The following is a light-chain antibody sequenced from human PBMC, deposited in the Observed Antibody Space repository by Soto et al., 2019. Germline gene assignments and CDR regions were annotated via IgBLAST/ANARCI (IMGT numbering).Light chain of an antibody. J-gene: IGLJ1*01. CDR2: GNS. CDR1: SSNTGASSD. Sequence: QSVLTQPPSVSGAPGQRVTISCTGASSNTGASSDVHWYQQLPGTAPKLVIYGNSNRPSGVPDRFSGSKSGTSASLAITGLQADDEAHYYCQSYDSSQSAYVFGSGTKLTVL. CDR3: QSYDSSQSAYV. V-gene: IGLV1-40*01.